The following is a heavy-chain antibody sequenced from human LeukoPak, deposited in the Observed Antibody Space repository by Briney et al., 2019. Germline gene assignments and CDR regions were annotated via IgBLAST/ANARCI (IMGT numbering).Heavy chain of an antibody. Sequence: SETLSLTCAVYGGSFSSYYWSWIRQPAGKGLEWIGRIYTSGSTNYNPSLKSRVTVSVDTSKNQFSLKLSSVTAADTAVYYCASSSYYDSSGAFDYWGQGTLVTVSS. CDR3: ASSSYYDSSGAFDY. V-gene: IGHV4-59*10. CDR2: IYTSGST. J-gene: IGHJ4*02. D-gene: IGHD3-22*01. CDR1: GGSFSSYY.